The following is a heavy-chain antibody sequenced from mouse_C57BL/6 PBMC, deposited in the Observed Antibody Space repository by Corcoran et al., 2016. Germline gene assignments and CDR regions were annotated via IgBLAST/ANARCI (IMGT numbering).Heavy chain of an antibody. Sequence: QVQLQQSGAELMKPGASVTLSCKATGYTFTGYWIEWVKQRPGHGLEWIGEILPGSGSTNDNEKFKGKATFTADTSSNTAYMQLSSLTTEDSAIYYCARGAAGYWGQGTTLTVSS. CDR2: ILPGSGST. J-gene: IGHJ2*01. CDR1: GYTFTGYW. D-gene: IGHD6-1*01. V-gene: IGHV1-9*01. CDR3: ARGAAGY.